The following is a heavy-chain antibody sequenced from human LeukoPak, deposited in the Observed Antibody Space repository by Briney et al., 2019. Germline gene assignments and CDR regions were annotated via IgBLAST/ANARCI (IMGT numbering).Heavy chain of an antibody. CDR1: GFTLSKYW. Sequence: GGSLRLSCAASGFTLSKYWMTWVRQAPGKGLEWVAHIKPDGSEKNYVDSVKGRFTLFRDDAKNSVYLQMNSLRVEDTAVYYCARDSGSGGPWGQGTPVTVPS. J-gene: IGHJ5*02. D-gene: IGHD6-19*01. CDR3: ARDSGSGGP. V-gene: IGHV3-7*01. CDR2: IKPDGSEK.